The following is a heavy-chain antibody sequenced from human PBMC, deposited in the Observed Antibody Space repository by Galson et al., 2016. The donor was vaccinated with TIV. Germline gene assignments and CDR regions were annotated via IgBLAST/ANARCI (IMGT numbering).Heavy chain of an antibody. CDR1: GFRFFDFE. V-gene: IGHV3-23*01. CDR2: ISAGATNT. D-gene: IGHD1-26*01. J-gene: IGHJ5*02. Sequence: SLRLSCAAAGFRFFDFEMSWVRQAPGKGLEWVSGISAGATNTYYADSVGGRFTLSRDNSKNILYLQMDRLQLEDTAVYFCAKDRGYYEALDAGGQGTLVTVSS. CDR3: AKDRGYYEALDA.